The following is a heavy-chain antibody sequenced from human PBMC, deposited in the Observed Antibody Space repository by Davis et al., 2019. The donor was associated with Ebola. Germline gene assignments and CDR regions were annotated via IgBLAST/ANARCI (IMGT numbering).Heavy chain of an antibody. D-gene: IGHD2-2*01. Sequence: GESLKISCAASGFTFSSYSMNWVRQAPGKGLEWVSSISSSSSYIYYADSVKGRFTISRDNAKNSLYLQMNSLRAEDTAVYYCARDTDERDIVVVPAAIWGQGTLVTVSS. J-gene: IGHJ4*02. CDR1: GFTFSSYS. CDR3: ARDTDERDIVVVPAAI. V-gene: IGHV3-21*01. CDR2: ISSSSSYI.